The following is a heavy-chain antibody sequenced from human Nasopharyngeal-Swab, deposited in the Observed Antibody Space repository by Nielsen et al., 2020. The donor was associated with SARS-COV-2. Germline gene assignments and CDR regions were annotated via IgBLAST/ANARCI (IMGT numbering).Heavy chain of an antibody. Sequence: GESLKISCAASGFTFNNYNFNWVRQAPGKGLEWVSSISSSSSYIYYADSVKGRFTISRDNAKNSLYLQMNSLRAEDTAVYYCARDGLDYDFWCAYFTDVWGQGTTVTVSS. CDR2: ISSSSSYI. J-gene: IGHJ6*02. CDR1: GFTFNNYN. V-gene: IGHV3-21*01. CDR3: ARDGLDYDFWCAYFTDV. D-gene: IGHD3-3*01.